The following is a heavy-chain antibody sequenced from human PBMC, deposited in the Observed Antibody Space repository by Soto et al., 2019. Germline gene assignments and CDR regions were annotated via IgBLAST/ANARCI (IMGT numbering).Heavy chain of an antibody. CDR3: ARDSSLDHGFDP. D-gene: IGHD6-6*01. V-gene: IGHV1-69*13. CDR1: GGTFSSYA. Sequence: GASVKVSCKASGGTFSSYAISWVRQAPGQGLEWMGGIIPIFGTANYAQKFQGRVTITADESTSTAYMELSSLRSEDTAVYYCARDSSLDHGFDPWGQGTLVTVSS. CDR2: IIPIFGTA. J-gene: IGHJ5*02.